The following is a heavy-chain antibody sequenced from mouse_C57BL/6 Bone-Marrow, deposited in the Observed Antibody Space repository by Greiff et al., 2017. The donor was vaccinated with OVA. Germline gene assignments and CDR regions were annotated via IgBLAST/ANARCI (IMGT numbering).Heavy chain of an antibody. Sequence: QVQLKQSGPELARPWASVKISCQAFYTFSRSVHFAFRDTNYWMQWVKQRPGQGLEWIGAINPGNGDTSYNKKYKCKATLTADKSSSTAYMQPSSLTSEDSAVYYCAIGSSFDYWGQGTTLTVSS. D-gene: IGHD1-1*01. J-gene: IGHJ2*01. V-gene: IGHV1-87*01. CDR3: SEDSAVYYCAIGSSFDY. CDR2: GQGLEWIG. CDR1: YTFS.